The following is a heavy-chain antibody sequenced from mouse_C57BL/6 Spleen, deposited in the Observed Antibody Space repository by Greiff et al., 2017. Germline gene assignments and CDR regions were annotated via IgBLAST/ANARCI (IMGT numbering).Heavy chain of an antibody. J-gene: IGHJ4*01. Sequence: QVQLKESGAELVRPGTSVKVSCKASGYAFTNYLIEWVKQRPGQGLEWIGVINPGSGGTNYNEKFKGKATLTADKSSSTAYMQLSSLTSEDSAVYFCALRHYYAMDYWGQGTSVTVSS. D-gene: IGHD1-2*01. CDR1: GYAFTNYL. V-gene: IGHV1-54*01. CDR3: ALRHYYAMDY. CDR2: INPGSGGT.